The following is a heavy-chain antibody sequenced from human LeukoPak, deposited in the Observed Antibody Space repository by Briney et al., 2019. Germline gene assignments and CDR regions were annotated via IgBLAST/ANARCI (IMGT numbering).Heavy chain of an antibody. D-gene: IGHD3-9*01. J-gene: IGHJ6*02. CDR1: GGSFSGYY. CDR2: INHSGST. CDR3: ARHHPRASNYDISHGMDV. V-gene: IGHV4-34*01. Sequence: PSETLSLTCAVYGGSFSGYYWSWIRQPPGKGLEWIGEINHSGSTNYNPSLKSRGTISVDTSNNQFSLKLTSVTAADTAVYYCARHHPRASNYDISHGMDVWGQGTTVTVSS.